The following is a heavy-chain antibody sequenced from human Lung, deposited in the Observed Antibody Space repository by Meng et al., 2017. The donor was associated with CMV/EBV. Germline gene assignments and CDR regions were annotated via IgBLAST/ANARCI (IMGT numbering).Heavy chain of an antibody. CDR3: ARGSYSEY. CDR1: GYTFTDYY. J-gene: IGHJ4*02. CDR2: INPNSGGT. V-gene: IGHV1-2*02. Sequence: ASVKVSCKASGYTFTDYYMHWVRQAPGQGLEWMGWINPNSGGTNFVQKFQGRVTMTRDTSISTVYMELSRLRSDDTAVYYCARGSYSEYWGQGTVVTVSS. D-gene: IGHD1-14*01.